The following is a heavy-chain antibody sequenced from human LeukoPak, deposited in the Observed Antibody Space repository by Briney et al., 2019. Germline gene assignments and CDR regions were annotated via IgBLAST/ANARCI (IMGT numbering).Heavy chain of an antibody. V-gene: IGHV1-8*01. CDR1: GYTSTSYD. Sequence: ASVTVSCTASGYTSTSYDINWVRQATGQGLEWLGWMNPSSGNTGYAQKFQGRVTMTRDTSISTAYMELSSLRSEDTAVYYCARVAYYYDSAGLYLNYFYGMDVWGQGTTVTVSS. D-gene: IGHD3-22*01. CDR2: MNPSSGNT. J-gene: IGHJ6*02. CDR3: ARVAYYYDSAGLYLNYFYGMDV.